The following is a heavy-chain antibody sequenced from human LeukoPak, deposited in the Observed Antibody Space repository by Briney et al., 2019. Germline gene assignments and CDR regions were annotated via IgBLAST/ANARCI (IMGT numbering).Heavy chain of an antibody. CDR2: ISSSDNTI. CDR3: ARGFYTYDQ. J-gene: IGHJ5*02. V-gene: IGHV3-11*04. Sequence: KAGRSLRLSCAASGFTFSDYYMSWIRQAPGKGLEWVSSISSSDNTIYYTDSVKGRFAISRDNAKNSLYLQMKSLRAEDTAVYYCARGFYTYDQWGQGTLVTVSS. D-gene: IGHD5-24*01. CDR1: GFTFSDYY.